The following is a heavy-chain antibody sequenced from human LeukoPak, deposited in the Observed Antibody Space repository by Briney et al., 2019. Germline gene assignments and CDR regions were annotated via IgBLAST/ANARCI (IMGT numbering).Heavy chain of an antibody. J-gene: IGHJ4*02. CDR1: GGSISSYY. V-gene: IGHV4-59*01. CDR3: ARATWEDYDYYFDY. Sequence: SETLSLTCTVSGGSISSYYWSWIRQPPGKGLEWLGYIYYSGSTNYNPSLKSRVTISVDTSKNQFSLKLSSVTAADTAVYYCARATWEDYDYYFDYWGQGTLVTVSS. D-gene: IGHD4-17*01. CDR2: IYYSGST.